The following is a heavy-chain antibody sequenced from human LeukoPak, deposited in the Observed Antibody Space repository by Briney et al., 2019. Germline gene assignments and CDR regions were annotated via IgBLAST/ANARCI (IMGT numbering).Heavy chain of an antibody. CDR3: ARMVRGVISRYYYYLDV. J-gene: IGHJ6*03. CDR2: IYPGDSDT. D-gene: IGHD3-10*01. Sequence: GESLKISGKGSGYRFTSYWIDWVRQMPGKGLEWMGIIYPGDSDTRYSPSFQGQVTISADKSISTAYLQWSSLRASDTAMYYCARMVRGVISRYYYYLDVWGKGTTVTVSS. CDR1: GYRFTSYW. V-gene: IGHV5-51*01.